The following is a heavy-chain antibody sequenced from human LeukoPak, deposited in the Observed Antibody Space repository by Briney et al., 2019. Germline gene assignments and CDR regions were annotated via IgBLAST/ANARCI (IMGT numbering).Heavy chain of an antibody. CDR1: GFTFSGSA. V-gene: IGHV3-73*01. J-gene: IGHJ6*03. CDR3: TSSSLGVSFTGVLGKYYMDV. D-gene: IGHD6-6*01. CDR2: IRSKANSYAT. Sequence: PGGSLRLSCAASGFTFSGSAMHWVRQASGRGLEWVGRIRSKANSYATAYAASVKGRFTISRDDSKNTAYLQMNSLKTEDTAVYYCTSSSLGVSFTGVLGKYYMDVWGKGTTVTVSS.